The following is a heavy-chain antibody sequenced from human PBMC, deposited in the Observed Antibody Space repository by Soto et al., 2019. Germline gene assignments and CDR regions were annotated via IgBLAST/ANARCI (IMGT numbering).Heavy chain of an antibody. CDR2: ISYDGIHK. Sequence: QVQLVESGGGVVQPGRSLRLSCAASGFTFSTYGMSWVRQAPGKGLEWVAIISYDGIHKYYADSVKGRFTISRDNSRNTLYLQMNSLRAEDTAVYYWAKEIIAVSGPWDFDNWGQGTLVTVSS. D-gene: IGHD6-19*01. CDR3: AKEIIAVSGPWDFDN. CDR1: GFTFSTYG. J-gene: IGHJ4*02. V-gene: IGHV3-30*18.